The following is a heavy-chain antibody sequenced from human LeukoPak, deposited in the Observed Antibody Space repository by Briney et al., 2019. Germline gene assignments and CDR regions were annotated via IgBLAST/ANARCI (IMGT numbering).Heavy chain of an antibody. CDR1: GFTFDDYA. CDR2: ISWNRGTT. D-gene: IGHD6-13*01. CDR3: AKDSAAAPVGFFDY. V-gene: IGHV3-9*03. J-gene: IGHJ4*02. Sequence: GRSLRLSCAASGFTFDDYAMHWVRQAPGKGLEWVSGISWNRGTTGYAASVKGRFTISRDNAKNSLYLQMNSLRADDMALYYCAKDSAAAPVGFFDYWGQGTLVTVSS.